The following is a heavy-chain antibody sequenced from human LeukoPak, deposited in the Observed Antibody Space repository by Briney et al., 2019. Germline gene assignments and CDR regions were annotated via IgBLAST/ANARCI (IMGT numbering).Heavy chain of an antibody. CDR1: GCSISSGYY. Sequence: SETLSLTCTVSGCSISSGYYWGWIRQPPGKGLEWIGSIYHSGSTYYNPSLKSRVTISVDTSKNQFSLKLSSVTAADTAVYYCARGGLGDAFDIWGQGTMVTVSS. D-gene: IGHD3-16*01. CDR2: IYHSGST. J-gene: IGHJ3*02. CDR3: ARGGLGDAFDI. V-gene: IGHV4-38-2*02.